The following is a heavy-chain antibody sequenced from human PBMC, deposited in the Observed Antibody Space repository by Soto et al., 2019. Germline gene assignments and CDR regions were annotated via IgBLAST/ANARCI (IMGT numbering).Heavy chain of an antibody. J-gene: IGHJ6*03. CDR2: IIPILGIA. V-gene: IGHV1-69*02. CDR1: GGTFSSYT. D-gene: IGHD4-4*01. Sequence: SVKVSCKASGGTFSSYTISWVRQAPGQGLEWMGRIIPILGIANYAQKFQGRVTITADISTSTAYMELSSLGSEDTAVYYCARNPLVGHSNYGVPYFYYYYMDVLGNGTTVTVSS. CDR3: ARNPLVGHSNYGVPYFYYYYMDV.